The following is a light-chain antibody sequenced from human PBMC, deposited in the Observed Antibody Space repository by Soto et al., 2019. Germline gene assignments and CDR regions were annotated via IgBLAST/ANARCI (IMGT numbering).Light chain of an antibody. CDR1: SSDVGGYNY. Sequence: QSALTQPASVSGSPGQSITISCTGTSSDVGGYNYVSWYKQHPGKSPKLMIYDVRNRPSGVSNRFSGSKSGNTASLTIYGLQAEDEAEYYCSSYTSSSSYVFGTGTKLTVL. CDR3: SSYTSSSSYV. CDR2: DVR. J-gene: IGLJ1*01. V-gene: IGLV2-14*01.